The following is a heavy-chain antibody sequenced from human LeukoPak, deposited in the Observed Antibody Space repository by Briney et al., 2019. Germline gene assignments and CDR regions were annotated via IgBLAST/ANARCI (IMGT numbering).Heavy chain of an antibody. CDR1: GISVSTTGMS. Sequence: ESGPALVKPTQTLTLTCTLSGISVSTTGMSVSWIRQPPGKALEWLARIDWDDDKYYSTSLKTRLSISKDTSKNQVVLTMTNMDPADTATYYCARFYRYYYDSSGYDYWGQGTLVTVSS. CDR2: IDWDDDK. V-gene: IGHV2-70*11. D-gene: IGHD3-22*01. J-gene: IGHJ4*02. CDR3: ARFYRYYYDSSGYDY.